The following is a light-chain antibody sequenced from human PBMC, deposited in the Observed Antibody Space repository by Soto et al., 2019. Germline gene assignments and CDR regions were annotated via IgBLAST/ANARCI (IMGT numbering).Light chain of an antibody. Sequence: DIQMTQSPSSLSASVGDRVTITCRASQSISSYLNWYQQKPGKAPKLLIYAASSLQSGVPSRFSGSGSGTDFTLTISSLQPEDFATYYCQKSYNTPPTFGQGTKVEIK. J-gene: IGKJ1*01. CDR3: QKSYNTPPT. CDR1: QSISSY. CDR2: AAS. V-gene: IGKV1-39*01.